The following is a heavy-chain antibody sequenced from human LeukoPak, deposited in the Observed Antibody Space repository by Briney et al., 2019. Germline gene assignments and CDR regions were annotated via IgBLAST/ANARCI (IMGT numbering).Heavy chain of an antibody. Sequence: GGSLRLSCAASGFTFSSYGMHWVRQAPGTGLEWVAIISYDGSNKYYADSVKGRFTISRDNSKNTLTLQMNSLRVEDTALYYCASQYYYDSSGADYWGQGTLVTVSS. CDR1: GFTFSSYG. CDR2: ISYDGSNK. D-gene: IGHD3-22*01. CDR3: ASQYYYDSSGADY. J-gene: IGHJ4*02. V-gene: IGHV3-30*03.